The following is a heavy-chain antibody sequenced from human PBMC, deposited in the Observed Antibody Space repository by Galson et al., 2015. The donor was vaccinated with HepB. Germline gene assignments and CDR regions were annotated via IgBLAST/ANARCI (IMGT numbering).Heavy chain of an antibody. CDR2: ISSSSATM. V-gene: IGHV3-48*02. CDR3: ARGGLLWTAPGTRLGY. D-gene: IGHD6-13*01. CDR1: GFTFSTYS. J-gene: IGHJ4*02. Sequence: SLRLSCAASGFTFSTYSMNWVRQAPGKGLEWVSYISSSSATMYYADSVKGRFTIAKDNAKNSLSLQMNSLRDDDAAVYYGARGGLLWTAPGTRLGYWGQGTLVTVSS.